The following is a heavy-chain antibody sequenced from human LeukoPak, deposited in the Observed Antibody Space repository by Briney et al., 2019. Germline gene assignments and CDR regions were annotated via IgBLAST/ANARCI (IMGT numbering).Heavy chain of an antibody. CDR2: INPNSGGT. V-gene: IGHV1-2*02. CDR1: GYTFTAYY. Sequence: ASVKVSCKASGYTFTAYYMHWVRRAPGQGLEWMGWINPNSGGTNYAQKFQGRVTMTRDTSISTAYMELRRLRSDDTAVYYCARGVAIDYYDDSAYYFWGQGTLVTVSS. J-gene: IGHJ4*02. D-gene: IGHD3-22*01. CDR3: ARGVAIDYYDDSAYYF.